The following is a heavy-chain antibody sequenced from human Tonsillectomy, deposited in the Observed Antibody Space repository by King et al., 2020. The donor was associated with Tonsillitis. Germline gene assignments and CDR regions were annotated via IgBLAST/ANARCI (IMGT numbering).Heavy chain of an antibody. CDR3: ATAPTGSTWYDNGMDV. Sequence: QLVQSGAELQKPGSSVKVSCQASGGSFSNYAINWVRQAPGQGLEWVGGIFPMFGTATYAPKFRGRVTIIADDSTTTAYMEGTSLGFEDTAVYYCATAPTGSTWYDNGMDVWGQGTTVIVPS. CDR2: IFPMFGTA. D-gene: IGHD2-15*01. CDR1: GGSFSNYA. V-gene: IGHV1-69*01. J-gene: IGHJ6*02.